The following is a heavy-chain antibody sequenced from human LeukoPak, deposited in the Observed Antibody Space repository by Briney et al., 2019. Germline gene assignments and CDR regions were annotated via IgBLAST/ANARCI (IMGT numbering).Heavy chain of an antibody. V-gene: IGHV6-1*01. CDR3: ARRGSWGSGLDY. CDR2: TYYRSKWYN. Sequence: SQTLSLTCAISGDSVSSNSVTWNWIRQFPSRGLEWLGSTYYRSKWYNDYAVSVKSRITINPDTSRNQFSLQLNSVTPEDMAVYYCARRGSWGSGLDYWGQGTLVTVSS. J-gene: IGHJ4*02. CDR1: GDSVSSNSVT. D-gene: IGHD7-27*01.